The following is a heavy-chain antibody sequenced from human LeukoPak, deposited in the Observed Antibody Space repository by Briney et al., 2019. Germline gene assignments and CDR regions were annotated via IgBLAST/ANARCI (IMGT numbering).Heavy chain of an antibody. CDR2: LKWNGDNI. J-gene: IGHJ4*02. D-gene: IGHD3-22*01. CDR3: ARRRDSSAYYYFDG. V-gene: IGHV3-20*04. Sequence: GGSLRLSCAASGFTFDDYGMTWVRQVPGKGLEWVSGLKWNGDNIRYADSVKGRFTISRDNAKSSLYLEMNSLRGEDTALYYCARRRDSSAYYYFDGWGQGTLVTVSS. CDR1: GFTFDDYG.